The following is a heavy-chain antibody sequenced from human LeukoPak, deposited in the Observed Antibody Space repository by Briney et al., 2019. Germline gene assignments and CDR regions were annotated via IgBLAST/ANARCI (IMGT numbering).Heavy chain of an antibody. CDR1: GGSISGYY. V-gene: IGHV4-59*08. Sequence: SETLSLTCTVSGGSISGYYWSWVRQPPGKGLEWIGYIYYSGGTYYNPSLKSRVTISVDTSKNQFSLKLSSVTAADTAVYYCARVAYDSSGYFPDAFDIWGQGTMVTVSS. D-gene: IGHD3-22*01. CDR2: IYYSGGT. J-gene: IGHJ3*02. CDR3: ARVAYDSSGYFPDAFDI.